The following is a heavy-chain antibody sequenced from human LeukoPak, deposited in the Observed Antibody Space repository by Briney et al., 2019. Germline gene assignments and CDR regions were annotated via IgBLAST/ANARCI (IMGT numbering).Heavy chain of an antibody. CDR2: INPNSGGT. Sequence: ASVKVSCKASGYTFTGYYMHWVRQAPGQGLEWMGWINPNSGGTNYAQKFQGRVTMARDTSISTAYMELSRLRSDDTAVYYCARGLATYDSSGYTAFDIWGQGTMVTVSS. D-gene: IGHD3-22*01. J-gene: IGHJ3*02. CDR1: GYTFTGYY. V-gene: IGHV1-2*02. CDR3: ARGLATYDSSGYTAFDI.